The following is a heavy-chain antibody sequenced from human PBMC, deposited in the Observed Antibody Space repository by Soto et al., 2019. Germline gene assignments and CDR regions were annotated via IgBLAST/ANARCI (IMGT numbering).Heavy chain of an antibody. J-gene: IGHJ6*02. CDR1: GYTFNNYG. CDR2: ISVYNGNK. Sequence: PGPPVKVSCKASGYTFNNYGITWVRQAPGQGLEWMGWISVYNGNKNYAKKVQGRVSMTADTSTSTAYMELRSLQSDDTAVYFCAIVAITLIRGSKVDFYSMDVWGQGTTVTVSS. V-gene: IGHV1-18*01. CDR3: AIVAITLIRGSKVDFYSMDV. D-gene: IGHD3-10*01.